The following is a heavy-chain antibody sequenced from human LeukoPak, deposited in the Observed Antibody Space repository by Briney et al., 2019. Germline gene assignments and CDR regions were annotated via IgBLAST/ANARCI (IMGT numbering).Heavy chain of an antibody. CDR2: IYYSGST. J-gene: IGHJ6*03. CDR1: GGSISSSSYY. Sequence: SETLSLTCTVSGGSISSSSYYWGWIRQPPGKGLEWIGSIYYSGSTYYNPSLKSRVTISVDTSKNQFSLKLSSVTAADTAVYYCARGNYYQLPYGDYYYYYYMDVWGKGTTVTVSS. D-gene: IGHD2-2*02. V-gene: IGHV4-39*01. CDR3: ARGNYYQLPYGDYYYYYYMDV.